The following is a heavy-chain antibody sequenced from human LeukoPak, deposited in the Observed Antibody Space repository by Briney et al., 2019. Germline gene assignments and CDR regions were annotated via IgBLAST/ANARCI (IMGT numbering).Heavy chain of an antibody. Sequence: PSETLSLTCTVSGGSISSYYWSWIRQPPGKGLEWIGYIYYSGSTNYNPSLKSRVTISVDTSKNQFSLKLSSVTAADTAVYYCARDSGSYSLLDYWGQETLVTVSS. J-gene: IGHJ4*02. CDR2: IYYSGST. CDR3: ARDSGSYSLLDY. D-gene: IGHD1-26*01. V-gene: IGHV4-59*01. CDR1: GGSISSYY.